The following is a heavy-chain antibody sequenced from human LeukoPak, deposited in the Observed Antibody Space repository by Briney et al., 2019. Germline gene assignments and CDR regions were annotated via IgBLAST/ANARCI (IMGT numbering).Heavy chain of an antibody. CDR1: GYTFTGYY. Sequence: ASVKVSCKASGYTFTGYYMHWVRQAPGQGLEWMGWINPNSGGTIYAQELQGRVTMTKDTSTDTAYMELSSLRSEDTAVYYCATWYYYDSSDYYLADYWGQGTLVTVSS. V-gene: IGHV1-2*02. CDR2: INPNSGGT. CDR3: ATWYYYDSSDYYLADY. D-gene: IGHD3-22*01. J-gene: IGHJ4*02.